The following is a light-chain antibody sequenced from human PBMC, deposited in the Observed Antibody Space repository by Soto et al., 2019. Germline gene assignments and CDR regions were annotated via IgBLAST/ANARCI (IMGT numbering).Light chain of an antibody. J-gene: IGKJ1*01. CDR3: QQYDKYWT. V-gene: IGKV1-5*03. CDR1: QSIRSW. CDR2: KAS. Sequence: DIQMTQSPSTLPASVGDRVTVTCRASQSIRSWLAWYQEKPGKAPKLLIYKASLLETGVPSRFSGSASGTEFTLTISSLQTDDFGTYYCQQYDKYWTFGQGTKVEIK.